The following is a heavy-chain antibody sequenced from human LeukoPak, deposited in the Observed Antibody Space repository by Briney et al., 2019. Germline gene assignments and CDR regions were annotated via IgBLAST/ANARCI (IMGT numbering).Heavy chain of an antibody. CDR1: GFTFSSYW. Sequence: GGSLRLSCAASGFTFSSYWMHWVRQAPGKGLVWVSRINSDGSSTSYADPVKGRFTISRDNAKNTLYLQMNSLRAEDTAVYYCARDHSSSWYGNWFDPWGQGTLVTVSS. V-gene: IGHV3-74*01. CDR3: ARDHSSSWYGNWFDP. CDR2: INSDGSST. D-gene: IGHD6-13*01. J-gene: IGHJ5*02.